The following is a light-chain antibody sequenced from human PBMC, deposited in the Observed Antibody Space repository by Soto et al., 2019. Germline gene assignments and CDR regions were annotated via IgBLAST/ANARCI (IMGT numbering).Light chain of an antibody. CDR1: TSNIGTNY. CDR2: HDH. Sequence: QSVLTQPPSVSAAPGQKVTISCSGGTSNIGTNYVSWYQHFPGTAPKLLIYHDHLLPSGVSDRFSGSKSGTSASLAISGLQSEDEAEYYCAAWDHSLNGPVFGGGTKLTVL. CDR3: AAWDHSLNGPV. J-gene: IGLJ3*02. V-gene: IGLV1-36*01.